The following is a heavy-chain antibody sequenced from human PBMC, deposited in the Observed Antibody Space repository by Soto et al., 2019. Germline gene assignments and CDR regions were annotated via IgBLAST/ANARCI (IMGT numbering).Heavy chain of an antibody. Sequence: SETLSLTCTVSGGSISSYYWSWIRQPPGKGLEWIGYIYYSGSTNYNPSLKSRVTISVDTSKNQFSLKLSSVTAADTAVYYCARGGTVSAWYYFDYWGQGTLVTVS. J-gene: IGHJ4*02. V-gene: IGHV4-59*01. D-gene: IGHD4-17*01. CDR1: GGSISSYY. CDR3: ARGGTVSAWYYFDY. CDR2: IYYSGST.